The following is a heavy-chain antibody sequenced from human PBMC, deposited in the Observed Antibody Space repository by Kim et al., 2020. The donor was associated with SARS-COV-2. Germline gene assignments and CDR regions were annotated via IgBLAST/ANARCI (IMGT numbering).Heavy chain of an antibody. CDR3: AKETKRRGWYSDS. CDR2: INSGNEHT. J-gene: IGHJ5*01. V-gene: IGHV3-23*01. D-gene: IGHD6-19*01. CDR1: GFIFRDSA. Sequence: GGSLRLSCATSGFIFRDSAMTWVRQAPGKGLQWLSDINSGNEHTFYADAVQGRFTISRDNSKNTLFLEMSDLRAEDTAIYYCAKETKRRGWYSDSWGQGTLVTVSS.